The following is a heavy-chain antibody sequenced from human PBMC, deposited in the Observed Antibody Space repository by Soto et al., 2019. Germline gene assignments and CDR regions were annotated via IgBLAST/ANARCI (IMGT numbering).Heavy chain of an antibody. CDR1: GGSISSSIYY. J-gene: IGHJ2*01. CDR3: ARRGREQLADSWYFDL. CDR2: IYYSGST. D-gene: IGHD6-6*01. V-gene: IGHV4-39*01. Sequence: SETLSLTCTVSGGSISSSIYYWVWIRQPPGKGLEWIGSIYYSGSTYYNPSLKSRVTISVDTSKNQFSLKLSSVTAADTAVYYCARRGREQLADSWYFDLWGRGTLVTVSS.